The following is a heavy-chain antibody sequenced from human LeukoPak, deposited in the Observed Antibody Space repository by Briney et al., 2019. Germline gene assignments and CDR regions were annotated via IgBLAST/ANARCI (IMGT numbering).Heavy chain of an antibody. J-gene: IGHJ4*02. D-gene: IGHD3-3*01. CDR3: AKADKDWYYDFWSGYHDY. CDR1: GFTFSSYA. Sequence: PGGSLRLSCAASGFTFSSYAMSWVRQAPGKGLEWVSAISGSGGSTYYADSVKGRFTISRDNSKNTLYLQMNSLRAEDTAVYYCAKADKDWYYDFWSGYHDYWGQGTLVTVSS. V-gene: IGHV3-23*01. CDR2: ISGSGGST.